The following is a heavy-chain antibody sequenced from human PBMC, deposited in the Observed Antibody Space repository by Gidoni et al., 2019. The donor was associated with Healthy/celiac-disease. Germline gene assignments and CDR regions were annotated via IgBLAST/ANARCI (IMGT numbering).Heavy chain of an antibody. CDR1: GYTFTGYY. J-gene: IGHJ6*02. D-gene: IGHD4-17*01. Sequence: QVQLVQSGAEVKKPGASVKVSCKASGYTFTGYYMHWVRQAPGQGLEWMGWINPNSGGTNYAQKFQGRVTMTRDTSISTAYMELSRLRSDDTAVYYCARARQSYAAYYYGMDVWGQGTTVTVSS. CDR3: ARARQSYAAYYYGMDV. V-gene: IGHV1-2*02. CDR2: INPNSGGT.